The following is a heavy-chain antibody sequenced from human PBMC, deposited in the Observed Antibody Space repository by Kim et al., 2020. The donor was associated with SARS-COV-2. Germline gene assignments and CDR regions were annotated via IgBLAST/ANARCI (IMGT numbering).Heavy chain of an antibody. CDR1: GFTFSSYG. Sequence: GGSLRLSCAASGFTFSSYGMHWVRQAPGRGLEWVAVIWYDGSNKCYADSVKDRFTISRDNSKNTLYLQMNSLRADDTAVYYCARDPNSGYEYFDYWGQGTLVTVSS. CDR3: ARDPNSGYEYFDY. CDR2: IWYDGSNK. D-gene: IGHD3-22*01. J-gene: IGHJ4*02. V-gene: IGHV3-33*01.